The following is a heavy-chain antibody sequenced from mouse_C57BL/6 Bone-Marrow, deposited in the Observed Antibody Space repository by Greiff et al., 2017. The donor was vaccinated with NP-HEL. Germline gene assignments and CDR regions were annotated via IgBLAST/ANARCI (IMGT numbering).Heavy chain of an antibody. Sequence: EVKVVESGGGLVKPGGSLKLSCAASGFTFSSYAMSWVRQTPEKRLEWVATISDGGSYTYYPDNVKGRFTISRDNAKNNLYLQMSHLKSEDTAMYYCARDGGDRDYWGQGTTLTVSS. CDR1: GFTFSSYA. V-gene: IGHV5-4*01. D-gene: IGHD3-3*01. J-gene: IGHJ2*01. CDR3: ARDGGDRDY. CDR2: ISDGGSYT.